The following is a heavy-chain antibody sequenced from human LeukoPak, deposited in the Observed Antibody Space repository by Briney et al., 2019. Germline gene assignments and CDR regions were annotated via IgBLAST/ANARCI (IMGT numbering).Heavy chain of an antibody. Sequence: EASVKVSCKAFGYTFTSNYMHWVRQAPGQGPEWMGVISPSGGSTTYAQKFQGRVTLTRDMSTSTDYLELSSLRSEDTAVYYCARGKEVVSADGNWFDPWGQGTLVTVSS. CDR2: ISPSGGST. CDR1: GYTFTSNY. V-gene: IGHV1-46*01. CDR3: ARGKEVVSADGNWFDP. J-gene: IGHJ5*02. D-gene: IGHD2-2*01.